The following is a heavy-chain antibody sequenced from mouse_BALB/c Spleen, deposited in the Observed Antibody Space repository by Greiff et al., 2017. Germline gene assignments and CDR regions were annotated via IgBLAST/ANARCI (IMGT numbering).Heavy chain of an antibody. V-gene: IGHV5-6-5*01. CDR1: GFTFSSYA. J-gene: IGHJ3*01. Sequence: EVKLVESGGGLVKPGGSLKLSCAASGFTFSSYAMSWVRQTPEKRLEWVASISSGGSTYYPDSVKGRFTISRDNARNILYLQMSSLRSEDTAMYYCARGRVLSWFAYWGQGTLVTVSA. CDR3: ARGRVLSWFAY. CDR2: ISSGGST.